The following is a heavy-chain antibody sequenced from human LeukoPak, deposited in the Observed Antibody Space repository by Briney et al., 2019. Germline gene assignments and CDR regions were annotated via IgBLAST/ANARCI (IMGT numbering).Heavy chain of an antibody. CDR3: AGGRGDGYNPGIDY. Sequence: SETLSLTCAVYGGSFSGYYWSWIRQPPGKGLEWIGEINHSGSTNYNPSLKSRVTISVDTSKNQFSLKLSSVTAADTAVYYCAGGRGDGYNPGIDYWGQGTLVTVSS. CDR2: INHSGST. D-gene: IGHD5-24*01. J-gene: IGHJ4*02. V-gene: IGHV4-34*01. CDR1: GGSFSGYY.